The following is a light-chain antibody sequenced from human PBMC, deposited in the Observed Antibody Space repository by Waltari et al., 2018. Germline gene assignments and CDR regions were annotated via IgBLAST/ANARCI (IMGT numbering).Light chain of an antibody. Sequence: EIVLPQSPGTLSLSPGERVTLSCRASQSIGTFLAWYQQKPGQPPRLLIYGASIRAAGIPDRVSGSGSGTDFSLTISRLEPEDFAVYYCQHYVRLPVTFGQGTKVQIK. CDR1: QSIGTF. CDR2: GAS. V-gene: IGKV3-20*01. CDR3: QHYVRLPVT. J-gene: IGKJ1*01.